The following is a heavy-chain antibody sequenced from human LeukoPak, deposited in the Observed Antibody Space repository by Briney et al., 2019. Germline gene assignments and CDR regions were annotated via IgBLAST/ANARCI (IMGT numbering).Heavy chain of an antibody. J-gene: IGHJ5*02. CDR2: IYHSGST. Sequence: SETLSLTCAVSGGSISSGGYSWSWIRQPPGKGLEWIGYIYHSGSTYYNPSLKSRVTISVDRSKNQFSLKLSSVTAADTAVYYCARGAADYGDSADWFDPWGQGTLVTVSS. CDR1: GGSISSGGYS. CDR3: ARGAADYGDSADWFDP. V-gene: IGHV4-30-2*01. D-gene: IGHD4-17*01.